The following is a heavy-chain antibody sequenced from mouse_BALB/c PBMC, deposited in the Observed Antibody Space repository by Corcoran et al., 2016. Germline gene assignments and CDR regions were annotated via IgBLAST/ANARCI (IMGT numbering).Heavy chain of an antibody. CDR2: INTYTGEP. CDR3: AREPYAMDY. Sequence: QIQLVQSGPELKKPGETVKISCKASGYTFTNYGMNGVKQAPGKGLNWMGCINTYTGEPTYADDFKGRFAFSLETSASTVYLQIKNLTNEDTSTYFLAREPYAMDYWGQGTSVTVSS. CDR1: GYTFTNYG. J-gene: IGHJ4*01. V-gene: IGHV9-3-1*01.